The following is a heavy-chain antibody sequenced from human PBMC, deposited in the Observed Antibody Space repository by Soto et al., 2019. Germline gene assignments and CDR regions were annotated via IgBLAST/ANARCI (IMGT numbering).Heavy chain of an antibody. CDR2: IYHTGSA. J-gene: IGHJ4*02. Sequence: PSETLSLTCTVSGGTISNGGYSWSWIRQPPGKGLEWIGYIYHTGSAFYNPSLRSRVTMSVDRSKNQSSLNLSSVTAADTAVYYCARAVARVTYYFDRWGRGTLVTVSS. CDR1: GGTISNGGYS. CDR3: ARAVARVTYYFDR. V-gene: IGHV4-30-2*01. D-gene: IGHD4-17*01.